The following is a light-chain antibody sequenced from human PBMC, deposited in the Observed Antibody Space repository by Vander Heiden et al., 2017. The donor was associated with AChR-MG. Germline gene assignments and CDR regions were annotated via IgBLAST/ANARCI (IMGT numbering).Light chain of an antibody. Sequence: QSALTQPASVSGSPGQSTTISCTATRSDVGLYDLVSWYQEYPGKAPKLIIYEVTKRPSGVSNRFSGSKSGSTASLTISGLQTEDEADYYCCSYAGSYNVIFGGGTKLTVL. V-gene: IGLV2-23*02. CDR1: RSDVGLYDL. J-gene: IGLJ2*01. CDR2: EVT. CDR3: CSYAGSYNVI.